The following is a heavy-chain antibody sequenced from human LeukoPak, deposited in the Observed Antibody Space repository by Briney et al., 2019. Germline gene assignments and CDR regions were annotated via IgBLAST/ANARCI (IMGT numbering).Heavy chain of an antibody. V-gene: IGHV3-23*01. D-gene: IGHD1-26*01. CDR3: ANFVGATPDAFDI. J-gene: IGHJ3*02. Sequence: GGSLRLSCVASGFTFSSYAMSWVRQAPGKGLEWVSAISGSGCSTYYADSVKGRFTISRDNSKNTLYLQMNSLRAEDTAVYYCANFVGATPDAFDIWGQGTMVTASS. CDR2: ISGSGCST. CDR1: GFTFSSYA.